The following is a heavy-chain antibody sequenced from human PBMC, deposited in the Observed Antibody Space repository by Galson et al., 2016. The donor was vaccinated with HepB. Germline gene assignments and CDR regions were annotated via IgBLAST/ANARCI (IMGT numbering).Heavy chain of an antibody. D-gene: IGHD3-10*01. CDR1: GFTFGDFV. J-gene: IGHJ6*02. CDR2: IRTTAYGGTA. V-gene: IGHV3-49*03. Sequence: SLRLSCAASGFTFGDFVVSWSRQAPGEGLEWVGIIRTTAYGGTAEYAASVKGRFTMSRDDSKSIASLQMNSLKTEDTGVYYCTRDGRYYGSDPGSYVGGMDVWGQGTTVTVSS. CDR3: TRDGRYYGSDPGSYVGGMDV.